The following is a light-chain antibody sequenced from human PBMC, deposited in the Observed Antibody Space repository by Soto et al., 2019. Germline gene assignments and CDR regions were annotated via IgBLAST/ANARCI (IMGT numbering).Light chain of an antibody. CDR3: QSYDMSLNNYV. CDR1: SSNIGSNT. V-gene: IGLV1-44*01. CDR2: GGN. Sequence: QSVLTQPPSASGTPGQRVTISCSGSSSNIGSNTVNWYQHLPGTAPKLLIYGGNNRPSGVPDRFSGSRSGTSASLDITGLQAEDEAAYFCQSYDMSLNNYVFGTGTKVTVL. J-gene: IGLJ1*01.